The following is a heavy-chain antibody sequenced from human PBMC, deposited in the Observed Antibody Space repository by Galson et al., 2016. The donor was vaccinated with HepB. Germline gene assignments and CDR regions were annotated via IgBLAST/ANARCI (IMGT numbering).Heavy chain of an antibody. Sequence: SLRLSCAASGFTFSDYYMSWIRQAPGKGLEWVSYIISSGSYTNYADSVKGRFTISRDNAKNSLYLQMNSLRVEDTAVYYCARYRARDDAFDMWGQGTKVTVTS. D-gene: IGHD2-2*01. CDR2: IISSGSYT. CDR1: GFTFSDYY. J-gene: IGHJ3*02. V-gene: IGHV3-11*03. CDR3: ARYRARDDAFDM.